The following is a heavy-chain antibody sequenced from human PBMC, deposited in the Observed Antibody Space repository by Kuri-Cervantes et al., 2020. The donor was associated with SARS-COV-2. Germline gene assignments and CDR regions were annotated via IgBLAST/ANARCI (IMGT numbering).Heavy chain of an antibody. Sequence: GSLRLSCSVSGYSISSAYYWGWIRQPPGKGLEWIGSIYHTGSTPSNPSLKSRVTISVDRSKNQFSLKLSSVTAADTAVYYCARDMRSAELAFDLWGRGTLVTVSS. CDR2: IYHTGST. CDR1: GYSISSAYY. V-gene: IGHV4-38-2*02. D-gene: IGHD3-16*01. J-gene: IGHJ2*01. CDR3: ARDMRSAELAFDL.